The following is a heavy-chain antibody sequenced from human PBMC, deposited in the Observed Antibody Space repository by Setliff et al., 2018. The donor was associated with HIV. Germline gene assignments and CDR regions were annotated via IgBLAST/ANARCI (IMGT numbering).Heavy chain of an antibody. V-gene: IGHV1-24*01. CDR3: STGWGLYDNRHTAAGYLQH. D-gene: IGHD3-22*01. CDR2: FDPEDGER. J-gene: IGHJ1*01. CDR1: GYTLSELS. Sequence: ASVKVSCKVSGYTLSELSVHWVRQAPGKGLEWMGGFDPEDGERIYAQKFQDRVTMTEDTSADTAYMEMSGLTSEDTAVYFCSTGWGLYDNRHTAAGYLQHWGQGTLVTVSS.